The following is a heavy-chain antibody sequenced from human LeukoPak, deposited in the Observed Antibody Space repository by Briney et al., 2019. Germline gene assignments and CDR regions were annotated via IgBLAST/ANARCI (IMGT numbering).Heavy chain of an antibody. CDR2: TYYRSKWYN. CDR3: ARGAPDELDY. V-gene: IGHV6-1*01. J-gene: IGHJ4*02. Sequence: SQTPSLTCAISGDSVSSNSAAWNWIRQYPSRGLESLGRTYYRSKWYNDYAVSVKSRITINPDTSKNQFSLQLNSVTPEDTAVYYCARGAPDELDYWGQGTLVTVSS. CDR1: GDSVSSNSAA.